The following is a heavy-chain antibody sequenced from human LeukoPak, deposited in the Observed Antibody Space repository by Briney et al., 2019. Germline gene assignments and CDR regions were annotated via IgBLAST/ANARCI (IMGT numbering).Heavy chain of an antibody. CDR3: ARRATTERGHSYGLDH. V-gene: IGHV3-48*03. D-gene: IGHD5-18*01. CDR2: MSSSGSTI. Sequence: QPGGSLRLSCAASGFTFSSYEMHWVRQAPGKGLEWVSYMSSSGSTIYYADSVKGRFTISRDNAKNSLYLQMNSLRAEDTAVYYCARRATTERGHSYGLDHWGQGTLVTVSS. CDR1: GFTFSSYE. J-gene: IGHJ4*02.